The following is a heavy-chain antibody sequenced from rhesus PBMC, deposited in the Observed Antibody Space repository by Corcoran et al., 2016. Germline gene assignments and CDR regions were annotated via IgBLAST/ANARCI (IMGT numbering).Heavy chain of an antibody. Sequence: QVTCKESGPALVKPTQTLTLTCTFPGVSISTSGTGVVWIRQPAGYSLQWLASIYLNDYKNYSASLKSRLNIPPANSKNQVILTMHNMNPVDTSTSSRWRPRIALTWRGFDVWGPGVLVTLSS. CDR2: IYLNDYK. CDR1: GVSISTSGTG. D-gene: IGHD6-37*01. J-gene: IGHJ5-1*01. V-gene: IGHV2-95*01. CDR3: WRPRIALTWRGFDV.